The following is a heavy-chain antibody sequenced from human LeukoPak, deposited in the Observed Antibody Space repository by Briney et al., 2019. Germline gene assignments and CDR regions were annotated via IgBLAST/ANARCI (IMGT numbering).Heavy chain of an antibody. CDR3: AKDIRYEGYAYDI. CDR1: GFSFSSYA. D-gene: IGHD2-2*01. Sequence: PGGSLRLSCAASGFSFSSYAMSWVRQGPGKGLEWVSSVNGRGAATFYADSVRGRFTISRDNSQNILFLKMNSLRVDDTAVYFCAKDIRYEGYAYDIWGQGTM. CDR2: VNGRGAAT. V-gene: IGHV3-23*01. J-gene: IGHJ3*02.